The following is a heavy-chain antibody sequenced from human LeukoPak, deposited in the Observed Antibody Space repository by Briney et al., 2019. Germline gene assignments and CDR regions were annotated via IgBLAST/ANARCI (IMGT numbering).Heavy chain of an antibody. CDR2: INPSGGST. Sequence: GASVKVSCKASGYTFTSYYMHWVRQAPGQGLEWMGIINPSGGSTSYAQKFQGRVTMTRDTSTSTVYMELSSLRSEDTAVYYCARSLPYCSSTSCQSTYYFDYWGQGTLVTVSS. CDR3: ARSLPYCSSTSCQSTYYFDY. V-gene: IGHV1-46*01. J-gene: IGHJ4*02. D-gene: IGHD2-2*01. CDR1: GYTFTSYY.